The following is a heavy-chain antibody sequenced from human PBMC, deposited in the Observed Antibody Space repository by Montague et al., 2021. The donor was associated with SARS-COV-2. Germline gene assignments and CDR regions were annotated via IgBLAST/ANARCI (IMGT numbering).Heavy chain of an antibody. CDR1: GFTFSSYD. CDR2: IGTAGDT. CDR3: ARAGYSSSWLLRLYWYFDL. J-gene: IGHJ2*01. Sequence: SLRLSCAASGFTFSSYDMHWVRQATGKGLEWVSAIGTAGDTYYPGSVKGRFTISRENAKNSLYLQMNSLRAGDTAVYYCARAGYSSSWLLRLYWYFDLWGRGTLVTVSS. D-gene: IGHD6-13*01. V-gene: IGHV3-13*04.